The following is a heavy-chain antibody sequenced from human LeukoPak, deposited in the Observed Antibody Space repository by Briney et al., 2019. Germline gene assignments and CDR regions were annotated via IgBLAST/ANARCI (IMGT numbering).Heavy chain of an antibody. J-gene: IGHJ3*02. Sequence: SETLPLTCTVSGGSISSSSYYWGWIRQPPGKGLEWIGSIYYSGSTYYNPSLRSRVTISIDTSKNQFSLKLSPVTAADTAVYYCARRHYDSSGYYYGDAFDIWGQGTMVTVTS. CDR3: ARRHYDSSGYYYGDAFDI. D-gene: IGHD3-22*01. CDR2: IYYSGST. V-gene: IGHV4-39*01. CDR1: GGSISSSSYY.